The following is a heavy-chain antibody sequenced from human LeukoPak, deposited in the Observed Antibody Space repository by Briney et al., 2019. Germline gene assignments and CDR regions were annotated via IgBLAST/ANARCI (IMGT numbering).Heavy chain of an antibody. J-gene: IGHJ4*02. D-gene: IGHD1/OR15-1a*01. CDR3: AKINNNDDY. CDR2: ISPDGNLE. Sequence: GRSLRLSCAASGFTFTTFGIHWVRQAPGKGLEWVAAISPDGNLEYYTDSVKGRFTIFRDNSKNMIYLQMSSLRGEDSALYYCAKINNNDDYWGQGTLVTVSS. CDR1: GFTFTTFG. V-gene: IGHV3-30*18.